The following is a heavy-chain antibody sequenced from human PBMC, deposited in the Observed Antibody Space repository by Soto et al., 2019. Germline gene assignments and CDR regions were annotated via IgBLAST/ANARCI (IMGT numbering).Heavy chain of an antibody. Sequence: SETLSLTCAVYGGSFSGYYWSWIRQPPGKGLEWIGEINHSGSTNYNPSLKSRVTISVDTSKNQFSLKLSSVTAADTATYYCATSYDSGFDPWGQGTLVTVSS. CDR2: INHSGST. CDR1: GGSFSGYY. V-gene: IGHV4-34*01. D-gene: IGHD3-3*01. J-gene: IGHJ5*02. CDR3: ATSYDSGFDP.